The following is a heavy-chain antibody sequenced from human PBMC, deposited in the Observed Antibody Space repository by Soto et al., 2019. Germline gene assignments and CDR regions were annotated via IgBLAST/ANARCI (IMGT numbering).Heavy chain of an antibody. CDR3: ARDGIGVVAGTGHYYFDY. V-gene: IGHV1-69*01. D-gene: IGHD6-19*01. Sequence: VKVSCKASGGTFSSYAISWVRQAPGQGLEWMGGIIPIFGTAYYAQKFQGRVTITADESTSTAYMELSSLRSEDTAVYYCARDGIGVVAGTGHYYFDYWGQGTLVTVSS. CDR1: GGTFSSYA. CDR2: IIPIFGTA. J-gene: IGHJ4*02.